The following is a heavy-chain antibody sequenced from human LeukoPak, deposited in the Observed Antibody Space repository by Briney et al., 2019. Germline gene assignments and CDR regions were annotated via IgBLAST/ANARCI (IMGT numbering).Heavy chain of an antibody. CDR1: GFTFTSSV. CDR2: IVVGSGNT. D-gene: IGHD3-10*01. V-gene: IGHV1-58*01. CDR3: AADRAGSYLRFVY. Sequence: GTSVKVSCKASGFTFTSSVVQWVRQARGQRLEWIGWIVVGSGNTNYAQKFQERVTITRDMSTSTAYMELSSLRFGDTAVYYCAADRAGSYLRFVYWGQGTPVTVSS. J-gene: IGHJ4*02.